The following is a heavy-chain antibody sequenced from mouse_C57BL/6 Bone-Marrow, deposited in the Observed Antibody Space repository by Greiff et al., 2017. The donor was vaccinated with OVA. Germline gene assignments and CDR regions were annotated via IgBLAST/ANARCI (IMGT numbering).Heavy chain of an antibody. D-gene: IGHD2-12*01. CDR1: GYSITSGYY. CDR3: ARASYRFAY. Sequence: EVQLQESGPGLVKPSQSPSLTCSVTGYSITSGYYWNWIRQFPGNKLEWMGYISYDGSNNYNPSLKNRISITRDTSKNQFFLKLNSVTTEDTATYYCARASYRFAYWGQGTLVTVSA. CDR2: ISYDGSN. J-gene: IGHJ3*01. V-gene: IGHV3-6*01.